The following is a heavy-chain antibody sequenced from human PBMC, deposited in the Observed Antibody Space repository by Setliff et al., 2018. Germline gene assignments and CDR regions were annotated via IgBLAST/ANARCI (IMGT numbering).Heavy chain of an antibody. D-gene: IGHD3-22*01. J-gene: IGHJ3*02. CDR3: ARVTYYYDSSGYFLDAFDI. CDR2: IIPIFGTA. Sequence: SVKVSCKASGGTFSSYAISWVRQAPGQGLEWMGGIIPIFGTANYAQKFQGRVTITTDESTSTAYMELSSLRSEDTAVYYCARVTYYYDSSGYFLDAFDIWGQGTMVTVSS. CDR1: GGTFSSYA. V-gene: IGHV1-69*05.